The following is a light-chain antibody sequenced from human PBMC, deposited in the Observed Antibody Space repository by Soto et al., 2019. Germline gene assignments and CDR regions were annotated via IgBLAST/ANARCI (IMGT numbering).Light chain of an antibody. CDR1: SSDVGGYDF. Sequence: QSALTQPPSASGSPGQSVTISCTGTSSDVGGYDFVSWYQQHPGKAPKLMIYEVNKRPSGVPDRFSGSKSGNTASLTVSGLQAEDEADYCCSSYAGSNNYVFGTGTKVTVL. CDR3: SSYAGSNNYV. V-gene: IGLV2-8*01. J-gene: IGLJ1*01. CDR2: EVN.